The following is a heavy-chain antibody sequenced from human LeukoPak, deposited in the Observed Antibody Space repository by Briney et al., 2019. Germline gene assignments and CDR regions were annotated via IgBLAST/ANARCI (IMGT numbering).Heavy chain of an antibody. Sequence: SETLSLTCTVSGGSMSSSSYYWGWIRQPPGKGLEWIGSIYYSGSTYYNPSLKGRVTISVDTSKNQFSLKLSSVTAADTAVYYCARLTYSSSSEGIDYWGQATLVTVSS. CDR1: GGSMSSSSYY. J-gene: IGHJ4*02. D-gene: IGHD6-6*01. V-gene: IGHV4-39*01. CDR2: IYYSGST. CDR3: ARLTYSSSSEGIDY.